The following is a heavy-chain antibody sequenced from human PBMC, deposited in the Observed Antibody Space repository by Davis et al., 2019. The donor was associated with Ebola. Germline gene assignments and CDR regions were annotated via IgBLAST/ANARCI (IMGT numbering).Heavy chain of an antibody. CDR3: ARGPLRVSSDYGRYLGS. Sequence: GESLKISCAGSQFNFTGAWMNWVRQAPGKGLEWVASTNPDASEKYYVDSARGRFTISRDNAKKSLYLQMNSLRVEDTAIYYCARGPLRVSSDYGRYLGSWGQGTLVTVSS. D-gene: IGHD4-17*01. CDR1: QFNFTGAW. V-gene: IGHV3-7*01. CDR2: TNPDASEK. J-gene: IGHJ5*02.